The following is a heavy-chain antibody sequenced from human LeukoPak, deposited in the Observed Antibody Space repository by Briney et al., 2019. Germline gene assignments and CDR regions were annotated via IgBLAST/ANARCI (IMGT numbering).Heavy chain of an antibody. CDR2: INHNGST. CDR3: ARGLGYSSSWYHY. J-gene: IGHJ4*02. D-gene: IGHD6-13*01. Sequence: ETLSLTCAVYGGSFSGYYWSWIRQPPGKGLEWIGEINHNGSTNYNPSLKSRVTISVDTSKNQFSLKLSSVTAADTAVYYCARGLGYSSSWYHYWGQGTLVTVSS. CDR1: GGSFSGYY. V-gene: IGHV4-34*01.